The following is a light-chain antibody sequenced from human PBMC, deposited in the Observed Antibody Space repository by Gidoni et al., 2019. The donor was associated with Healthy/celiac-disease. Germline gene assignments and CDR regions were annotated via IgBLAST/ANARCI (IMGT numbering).Light chain of an antibody. CDR3: QQYNNWPPSYT. CDR2: GAA. V-gene: IGKV3-15*01. J-gene: IGKJ2*01. Sequence: EIVMTHSPATLSVSPGERATLPCSASQSVSSNLAWYQQKPGQAPRLLIYGAATRATGIPARFSGSGSGTEYTLTISSLQSEDFAVDYCQQYNNWPPSYTFGQGTKLEIK. CDR1: QSVSSN.